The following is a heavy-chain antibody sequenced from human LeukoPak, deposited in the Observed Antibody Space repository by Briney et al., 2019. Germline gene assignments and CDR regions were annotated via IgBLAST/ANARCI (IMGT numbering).Heavy chain of an antibody. J-gene: IGHJ4*02. CDR3: ARDRPKYYYDSSPDY. Sequence: GGSLRLSCAASGFTFSSYSMNWVRRAPGEGLEWVSSISSSSSYIYYADSVKGRFTISRDNAKNSLYLQMNSLRAEDTAVYYCARDRPKYYYDSSPDYWGQGTLVTVSS. D-gene: IGHD3-22*01. CDR2: ISSSSSYI. CDR1: GFTFSSYS. V-gene: IGHV3-21*01.